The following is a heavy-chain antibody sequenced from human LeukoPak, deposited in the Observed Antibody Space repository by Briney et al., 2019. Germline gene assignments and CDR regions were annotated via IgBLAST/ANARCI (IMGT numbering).Heavy chain of an antibody. CDR3: AIHYGELGTFDY. J-gene: IGHJ4*02. D-gene: IGHD7-27*01. Sequence: PSETLSLTCTVSGGSISSSSYYWGWIRQPPGKGLEWIGSIYYSGSTYYNPSLKSRVTISVDTSKNQFSLQLSSVTAADTAVYYCAIHYGELGTFDYWGQGTLVTVSS. CDR2: IYYSGST. V-gene: IGHV4-39*01. CDR1: GGSISSSSYY.